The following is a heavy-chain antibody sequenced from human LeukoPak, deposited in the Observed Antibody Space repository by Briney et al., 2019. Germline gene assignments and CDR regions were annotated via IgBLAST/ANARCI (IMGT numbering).Heavy chain of an antibody. Sequence: ASVKVSCKASGYTFTGYYMHWVRQAPGQGLEWMGWINPNSGGTNYAQKFQGRVTMTRDTSICTAYMELSRLRSDDTAVYYCARYCSSTSFPYYYYYYMDVWGKGTTVTVSS. D-gene: IGHD2-2*01. J-gene: IGHJ6*03. CDR2: INPNSGGT. V-gene: IGHV1-2*02. CDR1: GYTFTGYY. CDR3: ARYCSSTSFPYYYYYYMDV.